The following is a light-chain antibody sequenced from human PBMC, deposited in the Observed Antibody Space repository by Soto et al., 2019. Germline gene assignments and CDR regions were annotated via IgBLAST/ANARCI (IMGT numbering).Light chain of an antibody. Sequence: QSALTQPASVSGSPGQSITISCTGTSSDVGSYNLVSWDQQHPGKAPKLMIYEGSKRPSGVSNRFSGSKSGNTASLTISGLQAEDEADYYCCSFAGRSTIFGGGTQLTVL. CDR3: CSFAGRSTI. J-gene: IGLJ7*01. V-gene: IGLV2-23*01. CDR2: EGS. CDR1: SSDVGSYNL.